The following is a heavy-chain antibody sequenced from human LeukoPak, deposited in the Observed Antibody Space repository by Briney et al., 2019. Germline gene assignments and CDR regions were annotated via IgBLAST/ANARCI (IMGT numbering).Heavy chain of an antibody. CDR3: ANRMTF. D-gene: IGHD1-14*01. Sequence: GGSLRLSCAASGVTVSRHYMSWVRQAPGKGLEWVSVIYSDGQTYYADSVKGRFTISRHNSKNTLFLQMDRLRTEDTAIYYCANRMTFGGQGPLVTVSS. CDR2: IYSDGQT. J-gene: IGHJ4*02. V-gene: IGHV3-53*04. CDR1: GVTVSRHY.